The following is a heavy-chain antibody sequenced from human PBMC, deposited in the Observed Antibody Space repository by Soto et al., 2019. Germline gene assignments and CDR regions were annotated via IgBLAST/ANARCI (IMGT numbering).Heavy chain of an antibody. Sequence: GASVKVSCKASGYTFTSYAMNWVRQAPGQGLEWMGWINTNTGNPTYAQGFTGRFVFSLDTSVSTAYLQICSLKAEDTAVYYCAREIGVLRYFDWLPGGYNWFDPWGQGTLVTVS. J-gene: IGHJ5*02. CDR3: AREIGVLRYFDWLPGGYNWFDP. CDR2: INTNTGNP. CDR1: GYTFTSYA. D-gene: IGHD3-9*01. V-gene: IGHV7-4-1*01.